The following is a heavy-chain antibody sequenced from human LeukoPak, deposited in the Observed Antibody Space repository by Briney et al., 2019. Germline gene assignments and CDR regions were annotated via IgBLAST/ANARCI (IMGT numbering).Heavy chain of an antibody. D-gene: IGHD4-11*01. CDR3: ARVWGDYSNADY. J-gene: IGHJ4*02. Sequence: GGSLRLSCAASGFTFNSYSMIWVRQAPGKGLECISYIDGSGDTIHYADPVKGRFTFSRDNAKNSLYLQMNSLRAEDTAVYYCARVWGDYSNADYWGQGTLVTVSS. CDR2: IDGSGDTI. CDR1: GFTFNSYS. V-gene: IGHV3-48*01.